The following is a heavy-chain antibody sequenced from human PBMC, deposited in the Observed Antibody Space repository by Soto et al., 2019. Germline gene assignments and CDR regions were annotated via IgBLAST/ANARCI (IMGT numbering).Heavy chain of an antibody. CDR1: GYTFTSYG. CDR3: ARAAVGDGYHDAFDI. Sequence: ASVKVSCKASGYTFTSYGISWVRQAPGQGLEWMGWISAYNGNTNYAQKPQGRVTMTTDTSTSTAYMELRSLRSDDTAVYYCARAAVGDGYHDAFDIWGQGTKVTVSS. CDR2: ISAYNGNT. D-gene: IGHD5-12*01. V-gene: IGHV1-18*01. J-gene: IGHJ3*02.